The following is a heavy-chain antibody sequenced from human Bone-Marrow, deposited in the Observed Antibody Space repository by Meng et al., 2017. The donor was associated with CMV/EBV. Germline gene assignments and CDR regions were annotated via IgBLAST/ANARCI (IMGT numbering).Heavy chain of an antibody. Sequence: QVQLQESGPGPVKPSQTLSLTCTVSGGSISSGDYYWSWIRQPPGKGLEWIGYIYYSGSTYYNPSLKSRVTISVDTSKNQFSLKLSSVTAADTAVYYCARDMGSSGYYGNNWFDPWGQGTLVTVSS. D-gene: IGHD3-22*01. V-gene: IGHV4-30-4*08. CDR2: IYYSGST. J-gene: IGHJ5*02. CDR1: GGSISSGDYY. CDR3: ARDMGSSGYYGNNWFDP.